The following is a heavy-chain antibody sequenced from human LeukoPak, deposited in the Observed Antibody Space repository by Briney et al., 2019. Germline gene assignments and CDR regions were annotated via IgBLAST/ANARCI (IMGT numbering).Heavy chain of an antibody. Sequence: SETLSLTCAVYGGSFSGYYWSWIRQPPGKGLEWIGEINHSGSTNYNPSLKSRVTISVDTSKNQFSLKLSSVTAADPAVYYCARRRGLWFGEYRRQTFDYWGQGTLVTVSS. CDR3: ARRRGLWFGEYRRQTFDY. J-gene: IGHJ4*02. CDR2: INHSGST. D-gene: IGHD3-10*01. V-gene: IGHV4-34*01. CDR1: GGSFSGYY.